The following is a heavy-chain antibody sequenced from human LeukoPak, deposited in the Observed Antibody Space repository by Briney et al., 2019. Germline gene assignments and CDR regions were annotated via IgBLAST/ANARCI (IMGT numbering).Heavy chain of an antibody. V-gene: IGHV1-3*01. Sequence: ASVKVSCKASGYTFSGYAIHWVRQAPGQRFEWMGWIDADNGDTRYSQKFQGRVTITRDTPATTTYMELSSLRSEDTAVYYCARVDGSGPNAPNDCWGQGSLVTVSS. CDR2: IDADNGDT. CDR1: GYTFSGYA. D-gene: IGHD3-10*01. CDR3: ARVDGSGPNAPNDC. J-gene: IGHJ4*02.